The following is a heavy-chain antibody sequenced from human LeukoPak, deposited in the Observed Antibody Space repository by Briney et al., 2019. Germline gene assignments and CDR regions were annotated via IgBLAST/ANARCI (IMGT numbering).Heavy chain of an antibody. CDR1: GYTFTSYY. V-gene: IGHV1-46*01. CDR2: INPSGGGT. CDR3: ARYATKWELLPGGLGYFDY. J-gene: IGHJ4*02. D-gene: IGHD1-26*01. Sequence: ASVTVSCEASGYTFTSYYMHWVRRAPGQGLEWMGIINPSGGGTSYAQKFQGRVTMTRDMSTSTVYMELSSLRSEDTAVYYCARYATKWELLPGGLGYFDYWGQGTLVTVSS.